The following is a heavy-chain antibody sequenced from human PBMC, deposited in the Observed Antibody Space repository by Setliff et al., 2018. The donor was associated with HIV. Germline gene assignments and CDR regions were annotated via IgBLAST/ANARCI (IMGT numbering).Heavy chain of an antibody. CDR2: IYHTGSS. J-gene: IGHJ5*02. V-gene: IGHV4-38-2*01. CDR3: ARDRSSGWSKDWFDT. Sequence: SETLSLTCDVSGFSISSRYYWGWIRQSPGKGLEWIGNIYHTGSSYYNPSLNDRATISLDTSKNQFSLRLTSVTAADTAMYHCARDRSSGWSKDWFDTWGQGILVTVSS. D-gene: IGHD6-19*01. CDR1: GFSISSRYY.